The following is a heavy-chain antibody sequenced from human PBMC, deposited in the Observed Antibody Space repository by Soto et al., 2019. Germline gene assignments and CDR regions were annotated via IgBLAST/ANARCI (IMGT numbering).Heavy chain of an antibody. J-gene: IGHJ5*02. Sequence: PSETLSLTCTVSGGSISGYYWSWIRQPPGKGLEWIGYIYYSGSTNYNPSLKSRVTISVDTSKNQFSLKLSSVTAADTAVYYCARDPIGYGGWFHPWGKGTLVTVSS. CDR2: IYYSGST. CDR1: GGSISGYY. V-gene: IGHV4-59*01. CDR3: ARDPIGYGGWFHP. D-gene: IGHD5-12*01.